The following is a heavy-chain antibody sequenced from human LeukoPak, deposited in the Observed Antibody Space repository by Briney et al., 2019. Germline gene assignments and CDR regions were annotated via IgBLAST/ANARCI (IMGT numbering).Heavy chain of an antibody. D-gene: IGHD2/OR15-2a*01. CDR2: IRYNGNNQ. CDR1: GFTFNNYG. Sequence: GGSLRLSCAASGFTFNNYGMHWVRQAPGKGLEWVAFIRYNGNNQYYADSVKGRLTISRDNSKNTLYLQMNSLRAEDTAVYYCANQDSTEYSYYFDFWGQGTLVTVSS. J-gene: IGHJ4*02. CDR3: ANQDSTEYSYYFDF. V-gene: IGHV3-30*02.